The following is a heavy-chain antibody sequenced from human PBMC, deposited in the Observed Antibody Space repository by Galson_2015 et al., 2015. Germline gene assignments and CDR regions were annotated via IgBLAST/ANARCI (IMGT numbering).Heavy chain of an antibody. V-gene: IGHV3-53*01. CDR1: GFTVSSNY. CDR2: IYSGGST. D-gene: IGHD3-22*01. Sequence: LRLSCAASGFTVSSNYMSWVRQAPGKGLEWVSVIYSGGSTYYADSVKGRFTISRDNSKNTLYLQMNSLRAEDTAVYYCARSGLDYYDSSGYPALDYWGQGTLVTVSS. J-gene: IGHJ4*02. CDR3: ARSGLDYYDSSGYPALDY.